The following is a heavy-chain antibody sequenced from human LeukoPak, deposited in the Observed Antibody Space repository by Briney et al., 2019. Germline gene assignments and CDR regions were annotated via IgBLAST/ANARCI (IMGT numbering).Heavy chain of an antibody. CDR3: PREGDYRVH. V-gene: IGHV1-2*02. CDR2: INPNSGGT. CDR1: GYTSSDYY. J-gene: IGHJ4*02. D-gene: IGHD4-11*01. Sequence: ASVKVSCKASGYTSSDYYIHWVRQAPGQGLEWMGWINPNSGGTLYAQNFQGRVAMTRDTTTSTAYMELRWLTSDDTAVYYCPREGDYRVHWGQGTLVTVSS.